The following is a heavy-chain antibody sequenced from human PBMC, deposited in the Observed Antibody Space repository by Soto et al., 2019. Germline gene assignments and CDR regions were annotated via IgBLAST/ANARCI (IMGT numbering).Heavy chain of an antibody. CDR2: ISSDGSEK. D-gene: IGHD3-22*01. CDR1: GFTFSTCA. J-gene: IGHJ4*02. V-gene: IGHV3-30*03. CDR3: ATAKSQLWLVGGDS. Sequence: QVQLVESGGDVVQPGWSLRLSCVASGFTFSTCAMHWVRRAPGKGLEWVAIISSDGSEKHYADSVKGRFTISRDNSQKTLYLQLNSLRAEDTAVYYCATAKSQLWLVGGDSWGQGTLVTVSS.